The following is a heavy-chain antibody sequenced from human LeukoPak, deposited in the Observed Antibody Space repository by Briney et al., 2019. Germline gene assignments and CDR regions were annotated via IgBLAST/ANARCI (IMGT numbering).Heavy chain of an antibody. Sequence: PGGSLRLSCAASGFTFNTYSMNWVRQAPGKGLEWVSYISSSSTSMYYADSVKGRFTISRDNAKNSLYLQMNSLRAEDTAVYYCARDRTTVPRDYWGQGTPVTVSS. CDR2: ISSSSTSM. J-gene: IGHJ4*02. V-gene: IGHV3-48*04. CDR3: ARDRTTVPRDY. D-gene: IGHD4-17*01. CDR1: GFTFNTYS.